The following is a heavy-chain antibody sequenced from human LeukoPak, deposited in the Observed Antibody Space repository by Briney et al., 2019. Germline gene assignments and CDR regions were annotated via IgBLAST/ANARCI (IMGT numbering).Heavy chain of an antibody. CDR3: ALFGYCSSTSCYTIAPYFDY. D-gene: IGHD2-2*02. CDR2: INPNSGGT. J-gene: IGHJ4*02. Sequence: ASVKVSCKASGGTFSSYAISWVRQAPGQGLEWMGWINPNSGGTNYAQKFQGRVTMTRDTSISTAYMELSRLRSDDTAVYYCALFGYCSSTSCYTIAPYFDYWGQGTLVTVSS. V-gene: IGHV1-2*02. CDR1: GGTFSSYA.